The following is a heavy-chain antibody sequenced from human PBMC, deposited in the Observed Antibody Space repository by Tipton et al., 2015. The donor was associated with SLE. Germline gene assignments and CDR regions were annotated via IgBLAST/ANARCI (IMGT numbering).Heavy chain of an antibody. Sequence: TLSLTCSVSGGSISSIPYSWGWIRQPPGKGLEWIGGISYSGTTYYNPSLKSRVTMSMDTSKNQLSLNLGSVTAADTAMYYCVRQRGTFRGLGSWGQGTLVTVSS. J-gene: IGHJ4*02. CDR2: ISYSGTT. CDR3: VRQRGTFRGLGS. D-gene: IGHD1-26*01. V-gene: IGHV4-39*07. CDR1: GGSISSIPYS.